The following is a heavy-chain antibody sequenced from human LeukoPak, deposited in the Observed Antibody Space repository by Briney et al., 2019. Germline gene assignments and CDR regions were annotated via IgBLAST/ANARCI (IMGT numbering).Heavy chain of an antibody. CDR1: GFTFSSYS. CDR3: ARPLRMYYGMDV. V-gene: IGHV3-21*01. J-gene: IGHJ6*02. Sequence: GGSLRLSCAASGFTFSSYSMNWVRQAPGKGLEWVSSISSSSSYIYYADSVKGRFTISRDNAKNSLYLQMNSLRAEDTAVYYCARPLRMYYGMDVWGQGTTVTVSS. D-gene: IGHD2/OR15-2a*01. CDR2: ISSSSSYI.